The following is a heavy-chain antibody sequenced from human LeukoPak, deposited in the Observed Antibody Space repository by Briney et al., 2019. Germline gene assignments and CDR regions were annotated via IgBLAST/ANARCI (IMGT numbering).Heavy chain of an antibody. V-gene: IGHV4-31*03. D-gene: IGHD3-10*01. J-gene: IGHJ5*02. CDR1: GGSISSGGYY. CDR2: IYYSGST. Sequence: PSETLSLTCTVSGGSISSGGYYWSWIRQHPGKGLEWIGYIYYSGSTYYNPSLKSRVTISVDTSKNQFSLKLSSVTAADTAVYYCARDPGSGSYLGFDPWGQGTLVTVSS. CDR3: ARDPGSGSYLGFDP.